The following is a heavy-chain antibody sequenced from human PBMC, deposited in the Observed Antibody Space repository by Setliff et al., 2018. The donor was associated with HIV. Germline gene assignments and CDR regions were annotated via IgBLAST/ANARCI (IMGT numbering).Heavy chain of an antibody. V-gene: IGHV3-30*02. D-gene: IGHD2-21*01. Sequence: PGGSLRLSCAASGFTFSGYGMHWVRQAPGKGLEWVAFIQYDGSNKYYADSVKGRFTISRDNSKYTLYLQMNSLRAEDTAVYYCARYWGDGDYWGQGTLVTVSS. J-gene: IGHJ4*02. CDR1: GFTFSGYG. CDR2: IQYDGSNK. CDR3: ARYWGDGDY.